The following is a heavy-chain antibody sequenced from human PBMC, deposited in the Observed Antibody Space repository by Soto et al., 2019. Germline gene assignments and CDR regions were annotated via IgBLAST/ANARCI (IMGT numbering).Heavy chain of an antibody. J-gene: IGHJ3*01. CDR2: LYDVDGS. V-gene: IGHV3-53*01. CDR1: GLTISGKKY. CDR3: ATWHAREPAFDV. Sequence: DVQLVESGGGLIQPGESLRLSCAAFGLTISGKKYVAWVRQAPGKGLEWVSALYDVDGSFYADSVTGRFTTSSDSSKTTVYLQMNDMRPDDTAVYFCATWHAREPAFDVWGQGTTVTISS. D-gene: IGHD1-1*01.